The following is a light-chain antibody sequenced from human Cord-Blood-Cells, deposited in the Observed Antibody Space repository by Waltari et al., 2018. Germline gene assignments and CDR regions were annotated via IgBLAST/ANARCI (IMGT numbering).Light chain of an antibody. J-gene: IGLJ3*02. Sequence: QSVLTQPPSASGTPGQRVTLSCSGSSSNIGSNTVNWYQQLPGTAPKLLIYSNNQRPSGVPDRFSGSKSGTSASLAISGLQSEDEADYYCAAWDDSPNGWVFGGGTKLTVL. V-gene: IGLV1-44*01. CDR3: AAWDDSPNGWV. CDR2: SNN. CDR1: SSNIGSNT.